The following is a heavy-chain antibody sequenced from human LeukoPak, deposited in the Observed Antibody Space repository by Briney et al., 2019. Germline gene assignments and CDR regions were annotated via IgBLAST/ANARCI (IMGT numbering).Heavy chain of an antibody. V-gene: IGHV1-2*02. CDR2: ITPNSGGT. CDR3: ARSLASSSWPRYYYYYGMDV. D-gene: IGHD6-13*01. Sequence: GASVKVSCKASGYTFTGYYMHWVRQAPGQGLEWMGWITPNSGGTNYAQKFQGRVTMTRDTSISTAYMELSRLRSDDTAVYYCARSLASSSWPRYYYYYGMDVWGQGTTVTVSS. J-gene: IGHJ6*02. CDR1: GYTFTGYY.